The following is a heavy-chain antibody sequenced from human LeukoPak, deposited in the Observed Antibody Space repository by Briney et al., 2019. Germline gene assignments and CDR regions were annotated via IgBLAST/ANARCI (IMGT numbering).Heavy chain of an antibody. Sequence: PGGSLRLSCAASGFTFDDYGMSWVRQAPGKGLEWVSAISGSGGSTYYADSVKGRFTISRDNSKNTLYLQMNSLRAEDTAVYYCAKEGGYAYYDYVWGSYRRDYFDYWGQGTLVTVSS. V-gene: IGHV3-23*01. J-gene: IGHJ4*02. CDR1: GFTFDDYG. D-gene: IGHD3-16*02. CDR3: AKEGGYAYYDYVWGSYRRDYFDY. CDR2: ISGSGGST.